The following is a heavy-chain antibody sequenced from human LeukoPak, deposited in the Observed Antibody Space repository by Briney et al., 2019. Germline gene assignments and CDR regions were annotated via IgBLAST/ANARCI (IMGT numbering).Heavy chain of an antibody. V-gene: IGHV3-23*01. D-gene: IGHD3-10*02. CDR2: ISGSGGST. Sequence: GGSLRPSCAASGFTFSSYWMSWVRQAPGKGLEWVSAISGSGGSTYYADSVKGRFTISRDNSKNTLYLQMNSLRAENTAVYYCAKSVLFEGFPKYYFDYWGQGTLVTVSS. CDR1: GFTFSSYW. CDR3: AKSVLFEGFPKYYFDY. J-gene: IGHJ4*02.